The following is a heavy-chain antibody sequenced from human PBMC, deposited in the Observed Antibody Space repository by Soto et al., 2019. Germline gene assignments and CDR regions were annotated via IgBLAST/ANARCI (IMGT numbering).Heavy chain of an antibody. D-gene: IGHD3-22*01. J-gene: IGHJ3*02. V-gene: IGHV1-69*01. Sequence: QVQLVQSGAEVKKPGSSVKVSCKASGGTFSSYAISWVRQAPGQGLEWMGGIIPIFGTANYAQKFQGRVTITADESTRTAYMELSSMRSEDTAVYYCARSRVTYYYDRSAFAIWGQGTMVTVSS. CDR3: ARSRVTYYYDRSAFAI. CDR2: IIPIFGTA. CDR1: GGTFSSYA.